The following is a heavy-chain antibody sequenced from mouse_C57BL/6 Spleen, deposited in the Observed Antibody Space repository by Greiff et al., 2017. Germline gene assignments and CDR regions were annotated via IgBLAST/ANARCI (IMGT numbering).Heavy chain of an antibody. V-gene: IGHV1-85*01. CDR1: GYTFTSYD. J-gene: IGHJ2*01. Sequence: QVQLQQSGPELVKPGASVKLSCKASGYTFTSYDINWVKQRPGQGLEWIGWIYPRDGSTKYNEKFKGKATLTVDTSSSTAYIELSSLTSADSAVYLCARPSIYDGYFAHFDYWGQGTTLTVSS. CDR3: ARPSIYDGYFAHFDY. CDR2: IYPRDGST. D-gene: IGHD2-3*01.